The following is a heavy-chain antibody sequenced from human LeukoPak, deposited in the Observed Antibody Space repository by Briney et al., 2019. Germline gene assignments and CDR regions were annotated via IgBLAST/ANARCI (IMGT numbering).Heavy chain of an antibody. CDR2: ISSSTIYT. Sequence: PGGSLRLSCAASGFTFSDYYMSWIRQAPGKGLEWISYISSSTIYTNYADSVQGRFTISRDNAKNSLYLQMNSLGAEDTAVYYCARGGSGWPYFDYWGQGTLVTVSS. V-gene: IGHV3-11*05. CDR1: GFTFSDYY. J-gene: IGHJ4*02. D-gene: IGHD6-19*01. CDR3: ARGGSGWPYFDY.